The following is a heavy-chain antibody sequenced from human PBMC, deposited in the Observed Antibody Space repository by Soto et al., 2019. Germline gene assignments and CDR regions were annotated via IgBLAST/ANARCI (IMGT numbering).Heavy chain of an antibody. D-gene: IGHD3-3*01. CDR1: GFIFNNHW. Sequence: GGSLRLSCAVSGFIFNNHWMSWVRQAPGKGLEWVANIRDDGSDKRYVDTVKGRFTLSRDNAKSLLYLEMNSLRAEDTAIFYCARGRGNFGNWFDPWGQGTLVTVSS. CDR2: IRDDGSDK. V-gene: IGHV3-7*05. CDR3: ARGRGNFGNWFDP. J-gene: IGHJ5*02.